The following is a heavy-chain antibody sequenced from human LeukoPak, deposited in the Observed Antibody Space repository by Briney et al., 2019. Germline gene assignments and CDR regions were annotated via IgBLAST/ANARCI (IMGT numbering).Heavy chain of an antibody. CDR3: ARHLRSYGTNAFDI. J-gene: IGHJ3*02. V-gene: IGHV4-38-2*02. Sequence: PSETLSLTCTVSGYSISSGYYWGWIRQPPGKGLEWIGYIYTSGSTNYNPSLKSRVTISVDTSKNQFSLKLSSVTAADTAVYYCARHLRSYGTNAFDIWGQGTMVTVSS. D-gene: IGHD1-26*01. CDR2: IYTSGST. CDR1: GYSISSGYY.